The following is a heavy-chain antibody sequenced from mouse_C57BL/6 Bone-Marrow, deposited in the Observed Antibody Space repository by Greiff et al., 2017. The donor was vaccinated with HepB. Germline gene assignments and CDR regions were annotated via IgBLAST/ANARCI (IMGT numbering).Heavy chain of an antibody. V-gene: IGHV1-63*01. CDR3: ALYYGSGFAY. D-gene: IGHD1-1*01. CDR1: GYTFTNYW. Sequence: QVHVKQSGAELVRPGTSVKMSCKASGYTFTNYWIGWAKQRPGHGLEWIGDIYPGGGYTNYNEKFKGKATLTADKSSSTAYMQFSSLTSEDSAIYYCALYYGSGFAYWGQGTLVTVSA. J-gene: IGHJ3*01. CDR2: IYPGGGYT.